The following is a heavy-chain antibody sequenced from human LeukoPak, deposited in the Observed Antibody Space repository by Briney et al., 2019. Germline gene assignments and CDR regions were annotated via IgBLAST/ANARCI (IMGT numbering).Heavy chain of an antibody. CDR1: GYSFTSYW. Sequence: GESLKISCKGSGYSFTSYWIGWVRQMPGKGLEWMGIIYPGDSDTRYSPSFQGQVTISADKSVSTAYLQWSSLKASDTAMYYCAISGNRYYYYMDVWGKGTTVTVSS. CDR2: IYPGDSDT. CDR3: AISGNRYYYYMDV. D-gene: IGHD3-10*01. J-gene: IGHJ6*03. V-gene: IGHV5-51*01.